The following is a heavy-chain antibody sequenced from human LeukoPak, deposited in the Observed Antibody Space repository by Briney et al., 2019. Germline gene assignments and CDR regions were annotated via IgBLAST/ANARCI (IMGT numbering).Heavy chain of an antibody. J-gene: IGHJ4*02. V-gene: IGHV3-74*01. CDR2: MNEDGSIT. CDR3: SKELSGRDDS. Sequence: RGSLRLSCAASGFTFSRYWMHWVRQGPGKELIWVARMNEDGSITNYADSVRGRFTISRDNARNTLYLQMNSLRAEDTALYYCSKELSGRDDSWGRGTLVTVSS. D-gene: IGHD1-26*01. CDR1: GFTFSRYW.